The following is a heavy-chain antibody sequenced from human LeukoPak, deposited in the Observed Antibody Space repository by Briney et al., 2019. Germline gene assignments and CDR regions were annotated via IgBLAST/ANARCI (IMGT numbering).Heavy chain of an antibody. CDR3: ARSGYCSSTSCYADF. CDR1: GFTFSTDS. J-gene: IGHJ4*02. V-gene: IGHV3-21*01. D-gene: IGHD2-2*01. CDR2: ISPSSSYI. Sequence: PGESLRLSCAASGFTFSTDSMNWGRQAPGKGLEWVSSISPSSSYIYYADSVRGRFTISRDNAKNSLYLQMNSLRAEDTAVYYCARSGYCSSTSCYADFWGQGTLVTVSS.